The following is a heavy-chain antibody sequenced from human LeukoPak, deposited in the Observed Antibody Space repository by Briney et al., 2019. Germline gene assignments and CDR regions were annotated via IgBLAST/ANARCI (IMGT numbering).Heavy chain of an antibody. CDR3: ARRQISYYDDSAHLKDRDYFDF. CDR1: GGSISNSNYY. V-gene: IGHV4-39*01. J-gene: IGHJ4*02. CDR2: ISYSGDT. D-gene: IGHD3-10*01. Sequence: SETLSLTCTVSGGSISNSNYYWGWIRQPPGKGLEWIGSISYSGDTKYKPSLKSRVIISIDTSKNQFSLKLTSVTAADTAVYFCARRQISYYDDSAHLKDRDYFDFRGQGTLVTVSS.